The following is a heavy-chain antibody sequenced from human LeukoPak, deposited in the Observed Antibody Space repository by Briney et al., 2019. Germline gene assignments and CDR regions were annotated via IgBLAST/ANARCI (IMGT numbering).Heavy chain of an antibody. J-gene: IGHJ4*02. D-gene: IGHD2-2*01. CDR2: ISGSGGST. CDR1: GFTFSSYA. CDR3: AQAGGLGYCSSTSCPPRGY. Sequence: GGSLRLSCAASGFTFSSYAMSWVRQAPGKGLEWVSAISGSGGSTYYADSVKGRFTISRDNSKNTLYLQMNSLRAEDTAVYYCAQAGGLGYCSSTSCPPRGYWGQGTLVTVSS. V-gene: IGHV3-23*01.